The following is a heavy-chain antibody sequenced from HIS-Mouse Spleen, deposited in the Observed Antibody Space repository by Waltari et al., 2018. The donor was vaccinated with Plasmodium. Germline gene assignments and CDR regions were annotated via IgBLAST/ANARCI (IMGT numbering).Heavy chain of an antibody. V-gene: IGHV4-31*03. CDR3: ARSIAATVTFYFDY. CDR2: IYYSGST. D-gene: IGHD6-13*01. J-gene: IGHJ4*02. CDR1: GGSISSGGYY. Sequence: QVQLQESGPGLVKPSQTLSLPCTVSGGSISSGGYYWSWIRQHPGKGLEWIGYIYYSGSTYYNPSLKSRVTISVDTSKNQFSLKLSSVTAADTAVYYCARSIAATVTFYFDYWGQGTLVTVSS.